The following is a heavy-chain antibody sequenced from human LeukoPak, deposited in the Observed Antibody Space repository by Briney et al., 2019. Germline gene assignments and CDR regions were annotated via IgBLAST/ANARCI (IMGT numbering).Heavy chain of an antibody. V-gene: IGHV3-7*01. J-gene: IGHJ4*02. D-gene: IGHD1/OR15-1a*01. Sequence: PGGSLRLSCAASGFTFSDYWIDWVRQAPGKELEWVANINQDGSVKNFLESVKGRFTVSRDNAKNSLYLQMNSLRAEDTAVYYCARNRGSQQFDCWGQGALVTVSS. CDR2: INQDGSVK. CDR3: ARNRGSQQFDC. CDR1: GFTFSDYW.